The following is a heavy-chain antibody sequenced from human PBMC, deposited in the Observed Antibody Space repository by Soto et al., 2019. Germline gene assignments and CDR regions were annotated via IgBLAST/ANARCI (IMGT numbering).Heavy chain of an antibody. CDR1: GGSISSYY. V-gene: IGHV4-59*01. D-gene: IGHD6-19*01. CDR3: ARVEWDIAVAGTASWFDP. CDR2: IYYSGST. J-gene: IGHJ5*02. Sequence: SETLSLTCTVSGGSISSYYWSWIRQPPGKGLEWIGYIYYSGSTNYNPSLKSRVTISVDTSKNQFSLKLSSVTAADTAVYYCARVEWDIAVAGTASWFDPWGQGTLVTVSS.